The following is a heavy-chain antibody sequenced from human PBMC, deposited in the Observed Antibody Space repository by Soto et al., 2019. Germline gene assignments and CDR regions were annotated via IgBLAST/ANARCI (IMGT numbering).Heavy chain of an antibody. CDR1: GFICSSYD. J-gene: IGHJ3*02. V-gene: IGHV3-23*01. CDR3: AKATATGGGAFEI. CDR2: ILVGGST. D-gene: IGHD2-8*02. Sequence: GALRLSCAVSGFICSSYDMSWVRQAPGKGLEWVSTILVGGSTHYEDSVKGRFTISRDTSKNTVYLQMNSLTAGDTAVYYCAKATATGGGAFEIYGQGTMVTVSS.